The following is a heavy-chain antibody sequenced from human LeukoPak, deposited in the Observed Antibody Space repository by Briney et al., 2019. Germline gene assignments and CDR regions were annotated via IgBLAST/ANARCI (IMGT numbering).Heavy chain of an antibody. CDR2: IYTSGST. D-gene: IGHD2-2*01. CDR1: GGSISSYY. Sequence: SETLSLTCIVSGGSISSYYWSWLRQPAGKGLEGVGRIYTSGSTNYNPSPKSRVTISVETSKNQFSLTLRPVAAADTAVYYCARGYCSSNSCYSDAFDIWGQGTMVTVSS. V-gene: IGHV4-4*07. J-gene: IGHJ3*02. CDR3: ARGYCSSNSCYSDAFDI.